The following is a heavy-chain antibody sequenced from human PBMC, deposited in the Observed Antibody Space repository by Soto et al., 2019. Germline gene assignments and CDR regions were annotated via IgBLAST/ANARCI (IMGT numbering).Heavy chain of an antibody. CDR3: ARSLLTSSWYAGS. Sequence: SETLSLTCVVSGYSISSGYYWGWIRQPPGKGLEWIWSIYHSGTTYYNPSLKSRVTISLDTSRNQFSLKLTSVTAADTAVYYCARSLLTSSWYAGSWGQGTLVTVS. CDR1: GYSISSGYY. CDR2: IYHSGTT. V-gene: IGHV4-38-2*01. D-gene: IGHD6-13*01. J-gene: IGHJ5*02.